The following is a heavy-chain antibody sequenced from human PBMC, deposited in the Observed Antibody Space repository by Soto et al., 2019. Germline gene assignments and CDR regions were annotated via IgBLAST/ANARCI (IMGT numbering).Heavy chain of an antibody. Sequence: GASVKVSCKASGYTFTGYYMHWVRQAPGQGLEWMGWINPDSGGTNYAQKFQGWVTMTRDTSISTAYMELSRLRSDDTAVYYCARARYSGYGEINYDYWGQGTLVTVSS. J-gene: IGHJ4*02. CDR1: GYTFTGYY. D-gene: IGHD5-12*01. CDR3: ARARYSGYGEINYDY. CDR2: INPDSGGT. V-gene: IGHV1-2*04.